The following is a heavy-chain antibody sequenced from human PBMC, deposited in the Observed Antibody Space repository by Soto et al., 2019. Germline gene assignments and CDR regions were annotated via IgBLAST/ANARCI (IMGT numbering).Heavy chain of an antibody. J-gene: IGHJ6*02. D-gene: IGHD3-16*01. CDR2: ISGSGRAT. Sequence: EVQLVESGGGLVQSGGSLRLSCTVSGFTFSRYSINWVRQAPGKGLEWVSYISGSGRATLYADSVKGRFTISRDNGKNSLYLQMKSLRADDTAVYYCARDGGVASDMDVWGQGTTVTVSS. CDR1: GFTFSRYS. V-gene: IGHV3-48*01. CDR3: ARDGGVASDMDV.